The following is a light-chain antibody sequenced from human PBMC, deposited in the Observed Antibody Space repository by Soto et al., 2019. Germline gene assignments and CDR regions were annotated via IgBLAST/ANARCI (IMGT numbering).Light chain of an antibody. CDR2: AAS. CDR3: QQYNSYPLT. Sequence: DIQMTQSPSSLSASVGDRVTITCRASQSISSYLNWYQQKPGKVPKHLIYAASSLQSGVPSRFSGSGSGTDFTLTISSLQPEDFATYYCQQYNSYPLTFGGGTKVEIK. CDR1: QSISSY. J-gene: IGKJ4*01. V-gene: IGKV1-16*01.